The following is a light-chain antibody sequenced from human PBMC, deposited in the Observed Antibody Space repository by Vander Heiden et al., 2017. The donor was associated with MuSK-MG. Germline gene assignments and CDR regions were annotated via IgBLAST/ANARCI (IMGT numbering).Light chain of an antibody. Sequence: IALTQSPATLSVSPGEGATLSCRASQSVSNNLAWYQHKPGQAPRLLIYGVATRATGIPAKFSGSGSGTEFTLTISSLQSEDFAVYYCQQYNNWPPYTFGQGTKLEIK. J-gene: IGKJ2*01. CDR2: GVA. CDR3: QQYNNWPPYT. V-gene: IGKV3D-15*01. CDR1: QSVSNN.